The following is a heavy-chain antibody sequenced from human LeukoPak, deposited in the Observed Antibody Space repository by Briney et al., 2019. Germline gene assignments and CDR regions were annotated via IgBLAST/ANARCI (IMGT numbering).Heavy chain of an antibody. V-gene: IGHV3-21*01. J-gene: IGHJ4*02. D-gene: IGHD3-10*01. Sequence: PGGSLRLSCAASGFTLSTYNMKWVRQAPRKGLEWVSSISTSSSYIYYADSVKGRFTISRDNARNSLYLQMNSLRAEDTAVYYCARALWFGETFPAYWGQGTLVTVSS. CDR2: ISTSSSYI. CDR1: GFTLSTYN. CDR3: ARALWFGETFPAY.